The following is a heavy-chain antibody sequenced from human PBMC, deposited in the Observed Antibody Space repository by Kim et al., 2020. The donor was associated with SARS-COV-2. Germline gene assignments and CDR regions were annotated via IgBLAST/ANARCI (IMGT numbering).Heavy chain of an antibody. CDR2: ISWDGKNT. D-gene: IGHD1-26*01. CDR3: AKGVINSGFDY. V-gene: IGHV3-23*01. CDR1: GFTFNTSP. Sequence: GGSLRLSCAASGFTFNTSPMGWVRQAPGKGLEWVSRISWDGKNTYYADSVKGRVTMSSDKSRNTVYLHMNNLRVEDTAVYYCAKGVINSGFDYWGQGTQV. J-gene: IGHJ4*02.